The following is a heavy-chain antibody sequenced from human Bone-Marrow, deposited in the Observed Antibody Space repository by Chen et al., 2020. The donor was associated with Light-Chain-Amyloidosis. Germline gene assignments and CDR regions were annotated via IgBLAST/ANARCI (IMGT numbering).Heavy chain of an antibody. CDR3: ARRRDGYNFDY. V-gene: IGHV5-51*01. CDR1: GYTFPNYW. Sequence: EVQLEQSGPDVKKPGESLKISCKGSGYTFPNYWFGWVRQMPGKGLEWMGVVYPDDSVARYNPSVEGEVTSSAEKAITTAYLQWRSLKASDTAMYYCARRRDGYNFDYWGQGTLVTVSS. CDR2: VYPDDSVA. D-gene: IGHD5-12*01. J-gene: IGHJ4*02.